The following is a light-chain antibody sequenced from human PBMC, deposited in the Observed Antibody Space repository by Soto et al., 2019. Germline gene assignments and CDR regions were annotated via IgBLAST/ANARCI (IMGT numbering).Light chain of an antibody. CDR1: SRDVGDYNY. CDR3: TSYTGSSTPIYV. J-gene: IGLJ1*01. V-gene: IGLV2-14*01. Sequence: QSALTQPASVSGSPGQSITIFCAGISRDVGDYNYVSWYQHPPGKAPKLIMYDVTHRPSGVSYRFSGSKSGNTASLTISGLQTEDEADYYCTSYTGSSTPIYVFGTGTKLTVL. CDR2: DVT.